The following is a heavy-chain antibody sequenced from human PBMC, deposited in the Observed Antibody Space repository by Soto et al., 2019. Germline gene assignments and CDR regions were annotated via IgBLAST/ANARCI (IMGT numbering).Heavy chain of an antibody. V-gene: IGHV4-4*07. Sequence: PSETLSLTCTVSGGSISSYYWSWIRQPAGKGLEWIGRIYTSGSTNYNPSLKSRVTMSVDTSKNQFSLKLSSVTAADTAVYYCARDRSPSAAAGTRWFDPWGQGTLATVSS. CDR1: GGSISSYY. J-gene: IGHJ5*02. D-gene: IGHD6-13*01. CDR3: ARDRSPSAAAGTRWFDP. CDR2: IYTSGST.